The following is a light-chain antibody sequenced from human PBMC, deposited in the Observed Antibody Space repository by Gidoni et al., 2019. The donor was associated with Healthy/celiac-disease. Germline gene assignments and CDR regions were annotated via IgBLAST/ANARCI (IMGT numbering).Light chain of an antibody. CDR1: QGIRNY. CDR2: AAS. V-gene: IGKV1-27*01. Sequence: DIQMTQSPSSLSASVGDRVTITCGASQGIRNYLAWYQQKPGKVPKLLIYAASTLQSGVPSRFSGSGSGTDFTLTISSLQPEDVATYYCQKYNSAPRTFGQXTKVEIK. J-gene: IGKJ1*01. CDR3: QKYNSAPRT.